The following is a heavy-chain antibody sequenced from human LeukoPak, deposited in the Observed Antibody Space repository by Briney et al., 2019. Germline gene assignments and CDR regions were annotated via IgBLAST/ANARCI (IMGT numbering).Heavy chain of an antibody. J-gene: IGHJ4*02. CDR3: ARDNYYGDYTIDY. D-gene: IGHD4-17*01. CDR2: ISSSSSYI. V-gene: IGHV3-21*01. CDR1: GFSFSTYS. Sequence: GGSLRLSCAASGFSFSTYSMNWVRQAPGKGLEWVSSISSSSSYIYYADSVRGRFTISRDNAKNPLYLQMNSLRAEDTAVYFCARDNYYGDYTIDYWGQGTLVTVSS.